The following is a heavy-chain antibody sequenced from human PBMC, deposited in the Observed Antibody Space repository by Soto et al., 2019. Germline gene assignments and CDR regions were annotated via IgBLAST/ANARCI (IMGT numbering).Heavy chain of an antibody. CDR2: IWYDVSNK. CDR1: GFTFSSYV. CDR3: ARLMMEAFDI. D-gene: IGHD3-16*01. V-gene: IGHV3-33*01. J-gene: IGHJ3*02. Sequence: QVQLVESGGGVVQPGRSLRRSCAASGFTFSSYVMHWVRQAPGKGLEWVEVIWYDVSNKYYADSVKGRFTISIDNSKNTLYLQLNSLRAEDTAVYYCARLMMEAFDIWGQGTMVTVSS.